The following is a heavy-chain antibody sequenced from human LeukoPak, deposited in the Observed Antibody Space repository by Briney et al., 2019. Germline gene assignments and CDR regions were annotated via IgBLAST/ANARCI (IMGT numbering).Heavy chain of an antibody. V-gene: IGHV3-74*01. J-gene: IGHJ4*02. D-gene: IGHD4-17*01. CDR2: INNDGSST. CDR1: GFTFSNNY. Sequence: PGGSLRLSCAASGFTFSNNYMHWVRHGPGKGLVWVPRINNDGSSTNYADSVKGRFTISRDNAKNSLYLQMNSLRAEDTALYYCAKAVEYGDYRYFDYWGQGTLVTVSS. CDR3: AKAVEYGDYRYFDY.